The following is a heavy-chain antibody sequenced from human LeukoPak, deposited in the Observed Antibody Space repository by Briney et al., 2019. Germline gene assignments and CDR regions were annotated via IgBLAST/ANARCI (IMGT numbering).Heavy chain of an antibody. D-gene: IGHD4-17*01. CDR3: ARDLFYGDYEYYYYYYGMDV. CDR2: INSDGSST. CDR1: GFTFSSYW. V-gene: IGHV3-74*01. J-gene: IGHJ6*02. Sequence: GGSLRLSCAASGFTFSSYWMHWVRQAPGKGLARVSRINSDGSSTSYADSVKGRFTISRDNAKNTLYLQMNSLRAEDTAVYYCARDLFYGDYEYYYYYYGMDVWGQGTTVTVSS.